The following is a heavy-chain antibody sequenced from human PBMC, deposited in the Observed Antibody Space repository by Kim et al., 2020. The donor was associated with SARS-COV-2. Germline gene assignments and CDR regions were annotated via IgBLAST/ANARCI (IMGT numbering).Heavy chain of an antibody. J-gene: IGHJ4*02. CDR3: AREGKWELRGAYFDY. V-gene: IGHV1-46*01. Sequence: QTFKGRVTMTRDTSTSTVYMELSSLRSEDTAVYYCAREGKWELRGAYFDYWGQGTLVTVSS. D-gene: IGHD1-26*01.